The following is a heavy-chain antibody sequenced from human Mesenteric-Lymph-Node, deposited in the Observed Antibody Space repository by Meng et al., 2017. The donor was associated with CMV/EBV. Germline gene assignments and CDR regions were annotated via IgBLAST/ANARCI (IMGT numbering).Heavy chain of an antibody. J-gene: IGHJ6*02. Sequence: GESLKISCAASGFTFSSYSMNWVRQAPGKGLEWVSSISSSDSYIYYADSVKGRFTISRENAKTSLYLEMTSLRAEDTAVYYCSRDLSPTDYYYGMDVWGQGTTVTVSS. CDR3: SRDLSPTDYYYGMDV. V-gene: IGHV3-21*01. CDR2: ISSSDSYI. CDR1: GFTFSSYS.